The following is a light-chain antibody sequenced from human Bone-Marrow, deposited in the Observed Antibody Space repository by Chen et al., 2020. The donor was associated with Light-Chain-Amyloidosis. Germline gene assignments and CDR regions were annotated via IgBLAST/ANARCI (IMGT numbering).Light chain of an antibody. V-gene: IGLV3-21*02. Sequence: SYVLTQPSSVSVAPGRTATIACGGNNIGSTSVHWYQQPPGQAPLLVVYDDSDRPSGIPERLSGSNSGNTATLTISRVEAGDEADYYCQVWDRSSDRPVFGGGTKLTVL. CDR3: QVWDRSSDRPV. CDR2: DDS. CDR1: NIGSTS. J-gene: IGLJ3*02.